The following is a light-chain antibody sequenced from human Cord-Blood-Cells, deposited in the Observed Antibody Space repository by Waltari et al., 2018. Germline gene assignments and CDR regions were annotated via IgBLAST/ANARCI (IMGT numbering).Light chain of an antibody. J-gene: IGLJ1*01. CDR1: SRAVAGFHS. V-gene: IGLV2-14*01. CDR2: EVS. CDR3: SSYTSSSTLYV. Sequence: QSDLTQPASVSGPPGKSLTISGTRTSRAVAGFHSATWYQQHPGKAPKLMIYEVSNRPSGVSNRFSGSKSGNTASLTISGLQAEDEADYYCSSYTSSSTLYVFGTGTKVTVL.